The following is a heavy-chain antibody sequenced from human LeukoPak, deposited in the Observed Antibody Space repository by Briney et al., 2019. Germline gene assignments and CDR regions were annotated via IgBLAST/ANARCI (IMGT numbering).Heavy chain of an antibody. CDR1: GFTFSSYG. J-gene: IGHJ4*02. CDR3: ARSYRDYYDSSGYYYMGYFDY. Sequence: PGGSLRLSCAASGFTFSSYGMHWVRQAPGKGLEWVAVIWYDGSNKHYADSVKGRFTISRDNSKNTLYLQMNSLRAEDTAVYYCARSYRDYYDSSGYYYMGYFDYWGQGTLVTVSS. D-gene: IGHD3-22*01. CDR2: IWYDGSNK. V-gene: IGHV3-33*01.